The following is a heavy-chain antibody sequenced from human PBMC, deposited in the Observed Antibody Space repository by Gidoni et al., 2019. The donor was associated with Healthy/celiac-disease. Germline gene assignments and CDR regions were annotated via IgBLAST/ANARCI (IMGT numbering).Heavy chain of an antibody. CDR3: AREIYCSSTSCYVRYFQP. CDR1: GGSISSGSYY. D-gene: IGHD2-2*01. J-gene: IGHJ1*01. CDR2: IFTSGST. V-gene: IGHV4-61*02. Sequence: QVQLQESGPGLVKPSQTLSLTCTVSGGSISSGSYYWSWIRQPDGKDLEWIGRIFTSGSTNYNPSRKSRVTISVDTSKNQSSLKLSSVTAADTAVYYCAREIYCSSTSCYVRYFQPWGQGTLVTVSS.